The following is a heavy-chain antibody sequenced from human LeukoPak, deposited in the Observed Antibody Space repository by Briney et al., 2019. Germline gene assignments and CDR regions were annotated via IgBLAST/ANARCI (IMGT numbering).Heavy chain of an antibody. CDR2: IYYSGST. J-gene: IGHJ5*02. D-gene: IGHD1-26*01. Sequence: SETLSLTCTVSGGSISSSGYYWGWVRQPPGKGLEWIASIYYSGSTYYNPSLKSRVTISVDTSKNQLSLKLSSLTAADTAVHYCARHEYSGSYYGLSWFDPWGQGTLVTVSS. CDR3: ARHEYSGSYYGLSWFDP. V-gene: IGHV4-39*01. CDR1: GGSISSSGYY.